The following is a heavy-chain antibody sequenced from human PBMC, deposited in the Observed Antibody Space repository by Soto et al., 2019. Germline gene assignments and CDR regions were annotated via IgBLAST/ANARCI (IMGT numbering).Heavy chain of an antibody. CDR3: SRVPMTSSAGTWAF. Sequence: PGGSLRLSFAASGFTFNTYWMHWVGQAPGEVVVWVARISDDDCRTDYADSVKGRITISRDNAKNTLYRQMNAFRVEDTALYYSSRVPMTSSAGTWAFWGQGTLVTVSS. J-gene: IGHJ4*02. CDR1: GFTFNTYW. CDR2: ISDDDCRT. D-gene: IGHD6-13*01. V-gene: IGHV3-74*01.